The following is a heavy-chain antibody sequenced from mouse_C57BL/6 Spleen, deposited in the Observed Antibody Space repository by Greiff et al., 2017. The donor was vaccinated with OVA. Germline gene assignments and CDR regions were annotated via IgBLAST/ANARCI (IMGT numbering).Heavy chain of an antibody. CDR2: IYPGDGDT. CDR3: ARSVITTVVGNFDY. D-gene: IGHD1-1*01. J-gene: IGHJ2*01. CDR1: GYAFSSYW. V-gene: IGHV1-80*01. Sequence: QVQLQQSGAELVKPGASVKISCKASGYAFSSYWMNWVKQRPGKGLEWIGQIYPGDGDTNYNGKFKGKATLTADKSSSTAYMQLSSLTSEDSAVYFCARSVITTVVGNFDYWGQGTTLTVSS.